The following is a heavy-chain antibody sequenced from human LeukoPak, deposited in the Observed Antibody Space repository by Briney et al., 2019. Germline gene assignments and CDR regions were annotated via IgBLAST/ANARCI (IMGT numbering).Heavy chain of an antibody. V-gene: IGHV2-5*02. CDR1: GFSLSTSGVG. CDR2: IYWDDDK. Sequence: SGPTLVKPTQTLTLTCTFSGFSLSTSGVGVCWIRQPPGKALEWLALIYWDDDKRYSPSLKSRLTITKDTSKNQVVLTMTNMDPVDTATCYCAHRLASAGWCDFDYWGQGTLVTVSS. CDR3: AHRLASAGWCDFDY. D-gene: IGHD2-8*01. J-gene: IGHJ4*02.